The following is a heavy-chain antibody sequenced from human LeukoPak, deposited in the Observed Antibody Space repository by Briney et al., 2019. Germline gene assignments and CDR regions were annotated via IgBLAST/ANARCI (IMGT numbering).Heavy chain of an antibody. Sequence: ASVKVSCKASGYTFTSYYMHWVRQAPGQGLEWMGIINPSGGSTSYAQKFQGRVTMTRDTSISTAYMELSRLRSDDTAVYYCARGLTSTGGFDYWGQGTLVTVSS. D-gene: IGHD1-1*01. CDR2: INPSGGST. CDR3: ARGLTSTGGFDY. V-gene: IGHV1-46*01. CDR1: GYTFTSYY. J-gene: IGHJ4*02.